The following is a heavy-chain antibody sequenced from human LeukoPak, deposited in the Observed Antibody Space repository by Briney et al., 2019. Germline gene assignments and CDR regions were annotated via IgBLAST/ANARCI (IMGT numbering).Heavy chain of an antibody. CDR2: ISSSSSYI. Sequence: GGSLRLSCAASGFTFSSYSMNWVRQAPGKGLEWVSSISSSSSYIYYADSVKGRFTISRDNAKNSLYLQMHTLRAEDTAVYYCARGNWNYGGSIDYRGQGTLVTVSS. CDR3: ARGNWNYGGSIDY. J-gene: IGHJ4*02. CDR1: GFTFSSYS. V-gene: IGHV3-21*01. D-gene: IGHD1-7*01.